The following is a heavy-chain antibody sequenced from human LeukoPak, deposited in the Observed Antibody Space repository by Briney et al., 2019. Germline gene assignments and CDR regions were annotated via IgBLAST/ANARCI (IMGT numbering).Heavy chain of an antibody. CDR1: GYSISSGYY. CDR3: AREWGVSGGAHEIDY. CDR2: IYHSGST. J-gene: IGHJ4*02. D-gene: IGHD3-16*01. V-gene: IGHV4-38-2*02. Sequence: SETLSLTCAVSGYSISSGYYWGWIRQPPRKGLEWIGSIYHSGSTHYNPSLKSRVTISVDTSKNQFFLKVTSVTAADTAVYYCAREWGVSGGAHEIDYCGQGTLVTVSS.